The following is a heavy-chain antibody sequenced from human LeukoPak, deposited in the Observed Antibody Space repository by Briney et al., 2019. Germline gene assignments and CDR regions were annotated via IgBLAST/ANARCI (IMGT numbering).Heavy chain of an antibody. CDR1: GYTFTSYY. CDR3: ARDCGGDCYQLPNWFDP. V-gene: IGHV1-46*01. CDR2: INPSGGST. J-gene: IGHJ5*02. Sequence: ASVKVSCKASGYTFTSYYMHWVRQAPGQGLEWMGIINPSGGSTSYAQKFQGRVTMTTDRSTSTAYMELRSLRSDDTAIYYCARDCGGDCYQLPNWFDPWGQGTLVTVSS. D-gene: IGHD2-21*02.